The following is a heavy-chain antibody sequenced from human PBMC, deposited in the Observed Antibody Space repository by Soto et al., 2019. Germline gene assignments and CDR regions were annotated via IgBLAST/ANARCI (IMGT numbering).Heavy chain of an antibody. CDR3: ERIRYSSSYYYYYGMDV. Sequence: PGESLKISCKGSGHSFTSYWIGWVRQMPGKGLEWMGIIYPGDSDTRYGPSFQGQVTISADKSISTAYLQWSSLKASDTAMYYCERIRYSSSYYYYYGMDVWGQGTTVTVSS. J-gene: IGHJ6*02. CDR2: IYPGDSDT. CDR1: GHSFTSYW. D-gene: IGHD6-6*01. V-gene: IGHV5-51*01.